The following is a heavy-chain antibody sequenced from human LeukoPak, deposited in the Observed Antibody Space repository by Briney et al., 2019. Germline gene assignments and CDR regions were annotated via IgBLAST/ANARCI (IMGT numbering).Heavy chain of an antibody. CDR2: ISGSGGST. Sequence: PGGSLRLSCAASGFTFSNYAMSGVRQAPGKGLEWVSGISGSGGSTYYADSVKGRFTISRDNSKTTLYVQMNSLRAEDTAVYYCAKERGGYRGMGDAFDIWGQGTKVTVSS. D-gene: IGHD5-12*01. CDR3: AKERGGYRGMGDAFDI. V-gene: IGHV3-23*01. J-gene: IGHJ3*02. CDR1: GFTFSNYA.